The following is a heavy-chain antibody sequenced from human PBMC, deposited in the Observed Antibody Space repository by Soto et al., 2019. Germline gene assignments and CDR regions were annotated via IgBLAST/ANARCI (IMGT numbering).Heavy chain of an antibody. CDR3: VKDRDSNSWPSRDV. Sequence: GASVKVSCKTSGYTFTRNGISWVRQAPGQGLEWMGWISPKSGSIKYAQKFQGRVIMTTDTSTSTAYMELRSLRSDDTAVYYCVKDRDSNSWPSRDVWGPGXTVTVYS. J-gene: IGHJ6*02. D-gene: IGHD3-22*01. CDR2: ISPKSGSI. V-gene: IGHV1-18*01. CDR1: GYTFTRNG.